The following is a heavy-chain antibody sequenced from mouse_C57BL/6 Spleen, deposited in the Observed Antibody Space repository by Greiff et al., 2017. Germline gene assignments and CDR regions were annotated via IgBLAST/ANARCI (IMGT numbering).Heavy chain of an antibody. V-gene: IGHV1-80*01. Sequence: QVQLQQSGAELVKPGASVKISCKASGYAFSSYWMNWVKQRPGKGLEWIGQIYPGDGDTNYNGKFKGKATLTADKTSSTAYMQLSSLTSEDSAVYFVARSTSNFFFDDWGQGTTLTVSS. CDR2: IYPGDGDT. J-gene: IGHJ2*01. CDR1: GYAFSSYW. D-gene: IGHD4-1*01. CDR3: ARSTSNFFFDD.